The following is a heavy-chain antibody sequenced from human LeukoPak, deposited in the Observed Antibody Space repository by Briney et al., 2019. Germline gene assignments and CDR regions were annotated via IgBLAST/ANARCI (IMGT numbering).Heavy chain of an antibody. D-gene: IGHD2-2*01. J-gene: IGHJ5*02. CDR3: ARGYCSSTSCYVFDNWFDP. Sequence: PSETLSLTCTVSGGSIIGYYWNWIRQPPGKGLDWIGYIYHSGSTNYNPSLKSRVTISVDTSKNQFSLKLSSVTAADTAVYYCARGYCSSTSCYVFDNWFDPWGQGTLVTVSS. V-gene: IGHV4-59*12. CDR2: IYHSGST. CDR1: GGSIIGYY.